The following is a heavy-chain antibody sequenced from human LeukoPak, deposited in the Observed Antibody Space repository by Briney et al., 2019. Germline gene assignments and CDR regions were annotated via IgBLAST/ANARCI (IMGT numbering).Heavy chain of an antibody. J-gene: IGHJ6*03. V-gene: IGHV4-38-2*02. CDR3: ARDRVGVARPVYTDV. CDR1: GYSLRSGSA. CDR2: ICQTGST. Sequence: PSETLSPTCAVSGYSLRSGSAGGWIRQPPGKGLEWIGSICQTGSTYYNPSLQSRVAISVDTSKNQFSLKLSSMTAADTAVYYCARDRVGVARPVYTDVWAKGTSVTVSS. D-gene: IGHD6-6*01.